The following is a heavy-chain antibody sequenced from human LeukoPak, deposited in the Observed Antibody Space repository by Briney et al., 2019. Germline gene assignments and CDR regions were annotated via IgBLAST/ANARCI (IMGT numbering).Heavy chain of an antibody. CDR1: GFTFSSYA. Sequence: QTGGSLRLSCAASGFTFSSYAMSWVRQAPGKGLEWVSAISGSGGSTYYADSVKGRFTISRDNSKSTLYLQMNSLRAEDTAVYYCAKGYCSGGSCYLNWFDPWGQGTLVTVSS. D-gene: IGHD2-15*01. CDR3: AKGYCSGGSCYLNWFDP. J-gene: IGHJ5*02. V-gene: IGHV3-23*01. CDR2: ISGSGGST.